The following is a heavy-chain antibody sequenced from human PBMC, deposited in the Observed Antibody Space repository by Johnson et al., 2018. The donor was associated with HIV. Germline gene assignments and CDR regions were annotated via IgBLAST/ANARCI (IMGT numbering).Heavy chain of an antibody. D-gene: IGHD3-3*01. Sequence: EVQLVESGGGLVKPGGSLRLSCAASGFTFSNAWMSWVHQAPGKGLEWVGRIKSKTDGGTTDYAAPVKGRFTISRDDSKNTLYLQMKRLRAEDMAVYYCAKDLGERENEEWASDYYDVWRDYPGQDPRGWAMWG. CDR1: GFTFSNAW. V-gene: IGHV3-15*01. CDR3: AKDLGERENEEWASDYYDVWRDYPGQDPRGWAM. CDR2: IKSKTDGGTT. J-gene: IGHJ1*01.